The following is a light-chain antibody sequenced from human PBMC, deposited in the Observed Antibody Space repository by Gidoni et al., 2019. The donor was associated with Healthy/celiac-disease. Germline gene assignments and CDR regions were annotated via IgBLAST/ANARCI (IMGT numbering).Light chain of an antibody. CDR3: LQHKSYPRT. J-gene: IGKJ2*01. CDR1: QGIRHD. V-gene: IGKV1-17*01. CDR2: AAS. Sequence: DIQMTQSPSSLSASVGDRVTITCRASQGIRHDLGWFQQKPGKAPKRLIYAASTLESWVPSRFSGSGSGTEFTLTISSLQPEDFATYYCLQHKSYPRTFGQGTKLEIK.